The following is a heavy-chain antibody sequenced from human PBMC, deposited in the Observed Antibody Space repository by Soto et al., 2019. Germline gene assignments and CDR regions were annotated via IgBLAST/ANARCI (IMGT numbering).Heavy chain of an antibody. V-gene: IGHV1-18*01. Sequence: QVQLVQSGAEVKKPGASVKVSCKASGYTFSSYRISWVRQAPGQGPEWMGWIHAYNGDTKYAQKFQDRLIMTTDTSTSTAYMELRSLPSDDTAVYYCARADYGDDDYWGQGTLVTVSS. CDR1: GYTFSSYR. CDR3: ARADYGDDDY. CDR2: IHAYNGDT. J-gene: IGHJ4*02. D-gene: IGHD4-17*01.